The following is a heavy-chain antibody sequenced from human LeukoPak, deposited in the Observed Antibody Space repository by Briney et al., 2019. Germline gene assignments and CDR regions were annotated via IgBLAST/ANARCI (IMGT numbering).Heavy chain of an antibody. CDR1: GFTFSSYP. Sequence: GRSRRPSCAASGFTFSSYPMSWVRQVQGKGMEWVAVIWYDGSNKYYADSVKGRFTISRDNSKNTLYLQMNSLRAEDTAVYYCARDRAGGVDYWGQGTLVTVSS. CDR2: IWYDGSNK. D-gene: IGHD3-10*01. CDR3: ARDRAGGVDY. J-gene: IGHJ4*02. V-gene: IGHV3-33*08.